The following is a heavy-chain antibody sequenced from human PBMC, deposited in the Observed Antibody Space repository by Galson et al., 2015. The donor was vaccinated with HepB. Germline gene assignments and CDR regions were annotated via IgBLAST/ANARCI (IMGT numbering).Heavy chain of an antibody. Sequence: SLRLSCAASGFTFSGSAVNWVRQASGKGLEWVGRIRSKVNNYATAYAASVKGRFTISRDDSKNTAYLQMNSLKTEDTAVYYCAREGIAAPTNPVDYWGQGTQVTVSS. J-gene: IGHJ4*02. CDR1: GFTFSGSA. CDR2: IRSKVNNYAT. V-gene: IGHV3-73*01. CDR3: AREGIAAPTNPVDY. D-gene: IGHD6-13*01.